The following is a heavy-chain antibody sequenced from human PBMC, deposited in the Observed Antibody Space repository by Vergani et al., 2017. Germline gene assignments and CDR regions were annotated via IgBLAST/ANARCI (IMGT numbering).Heavy chain of an antibody. CDR1: GFTFNNYA. CDR2: ISGSGGST. D-gene: IGHD5-12*01. V-gene: IGHV3-23*01. J-gene: IGHJ6*02. CDR3: AKANPRNSGYDYLYYYHAMDV. Sequence: EVQLLESGGDLVQPGGSLRLSCAASGFTFNNYAMNWVRQAPGKGLEWVSGISGSGGSTYYAGSVKGRFTISRDSSKNRLYLQMNSLSAGVTAVYYCAKANPRNSGYDYLYYYHAMDVWGQGTTVTVSS.